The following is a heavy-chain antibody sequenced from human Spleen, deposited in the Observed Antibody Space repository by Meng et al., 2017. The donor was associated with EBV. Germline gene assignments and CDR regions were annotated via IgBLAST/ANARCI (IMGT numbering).Heavy chain of an antibody. CDR1: GASVSSGSYY. CDR2: IYYSGST. CDR3: ARDPHYLDSSGCPGELG. V-gene: IGHV4-39*07. J-gene: IGHJ4*02. Sequence: QPQASGPGLVKPSQTLSLTCGVSGASVSSGSYYWSWIRQPPGKGLEWIGSIYYSGSTYYNPSLKSRVTISVDTSKNQFSLKLSSVTAADTAVYYCARDPHYLDSSGCPGELGWGQGTLVTVSS. D-gene: IGHD6-19*01.